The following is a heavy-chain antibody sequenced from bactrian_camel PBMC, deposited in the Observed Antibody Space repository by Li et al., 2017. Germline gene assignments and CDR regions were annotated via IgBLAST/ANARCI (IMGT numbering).Heavy chain of an antibody. D-gene: IGHD3*01. Sequence: HVQLVESGGGSVQAGGSLRLSCAASRSGANCLAWFRQAPGKEREAVADIDSDGHARYVDSVKGRFTISWDAENTQHLQMNSLKPEDTAIYYCAADFHPCYGRGPLPSVDLPFWGQGTQVTVS. V-gene: IGHV3S53*01. CDR3: AADFHPCYGRGPLPSVDLPF. CDR1: RSGANC. CDR2: IDSDGHA. J-gene: IGHJ4*01.